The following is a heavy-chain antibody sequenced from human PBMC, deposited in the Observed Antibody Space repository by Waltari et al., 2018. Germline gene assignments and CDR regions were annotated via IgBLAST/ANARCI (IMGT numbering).Heavy chain of an antibody. V-gene: IGHV4-34*01. CDR2: INHSGST. Sequence: QVQLQQWGAGLLKPSETLSLTCAVYGGSFSGYYWSWIRQPPGKGLEWIGEINHSGSTNYNPSLKSRVTISVDTSKNQFSRKLSSVTAEDTAIYYCARVHSLGQYDTSGAESNFDHWGQGALVTVSS. D-gene: IGHD3-22*01. CDR1: GGSFSGYY. CDR3: ARVHSLGQYDTSGAESNFDH. J-gene: IGHJ4*02.